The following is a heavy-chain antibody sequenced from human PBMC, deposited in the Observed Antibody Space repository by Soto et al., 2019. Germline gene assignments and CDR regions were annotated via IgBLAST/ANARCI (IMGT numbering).Heavy chain of an antibody. V-gene: IGHV3-30-3*01. CDR2: ISYDGSNK. CDR3: ARDRNWGFDY. D-gene: IGHD7-27*01. CDR1: GFTFSSYA. Sequence: QVQLVESGGGVVQPGRSLRLSCAASGFTFSSYAMHWVRQAPGKGPEWVAVISYDGSNKYYADSVKGRFTISRDNSKNTLYLQMNSLRAEDTAVYYCARDRNWGFDYWGQGTLVTVSS. J-gene: IGHJ4*02.